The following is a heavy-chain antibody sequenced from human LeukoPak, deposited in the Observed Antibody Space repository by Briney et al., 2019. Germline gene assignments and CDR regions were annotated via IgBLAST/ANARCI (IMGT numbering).Heavy chain of an antibody. J-gene: IGHJ4*02. CDR2: IYTGGTT. V-gene: IGHV3-66*01. D-gene: IGHD3-16*01. Sequence: GGSLRLSCAASGFTVSSNSMSWVRQAPRKGLVWVSVIYTGGTTYYADSVKGRFTISRDNSKNTLYLQMNSLRAEDTAVYYCARDVAAPGGVYFDYWGQGTLVTVSS. CDR1: GFTVSSNS. CDR3: ARDVAAPGGVYFDY.